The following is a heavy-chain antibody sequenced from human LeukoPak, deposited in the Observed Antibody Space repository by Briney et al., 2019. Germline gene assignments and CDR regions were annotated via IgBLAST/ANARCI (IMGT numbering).Heavy chain of an antibody. J-gene: IGHJ4*02. CDR2: ISGNAGST. V-gene: IGHV3-23*01. Sequence: GGSLRLSCAASGFTFSDYTMSWVRQAPGKGLEWVPAISGNAGSTSYADSVKGRFTISRDDAKNSLYLQMNSLRAEDTAVYYCARDVGSGSYSASDYWGQGTLVTVSS. CDR1: GFTFSDYT. CDR3: ARDVGSGSYSASDY. D-gene: IGHD3-10*01.